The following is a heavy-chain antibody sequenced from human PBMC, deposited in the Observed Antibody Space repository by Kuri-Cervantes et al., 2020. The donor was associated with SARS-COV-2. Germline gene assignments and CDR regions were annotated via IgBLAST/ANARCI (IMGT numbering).Heavy chain of an antibody. CDR2: FSGSGSYI. V-gene: IGHV3-21*01. Sequence: GESLKISWAASCFSLSKYTMNWVRQAPGKAQEWVSSFSGSGSYIYYADSVKGRFTISKKSGESSLYLHMNSLRGDDTAVYYCARVAGEGPIYYYYIDFWGKGTTVTVSS. J-gene: IGHJ6*03. D-gene: IGHD2-21*01. CDR1: CFSLSKYT. CDR3: ARVAGEGPIYYYYIDF.